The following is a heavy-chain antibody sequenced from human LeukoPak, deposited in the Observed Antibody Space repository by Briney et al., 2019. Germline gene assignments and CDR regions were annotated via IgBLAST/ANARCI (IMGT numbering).Heavy chain of an antibody. V-gene: IGHV1-2*02. CDR3: ANTYALGNYYKGGFDP. CDR1: GYTFTGYY. Sequence: ASVKVSCKASGYTFTGYYMHWVRQAPGQGLEWMGWINPNSGGTNYAQNFQGRVTMTRDTSIRTVYMELSRLRSDDTAVYYCANTYALGNYYKGGFDPWGQGTLVTVSS. CDR2: INPNSGGT. J-gene: IGHJ5*02. D-gene: IGHD3-10*01.